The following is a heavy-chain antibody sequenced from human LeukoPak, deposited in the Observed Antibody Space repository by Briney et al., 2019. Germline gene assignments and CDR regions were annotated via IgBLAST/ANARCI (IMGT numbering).Heavy chain of an antibody. CDR1: GCSISSYY. CDR3: ARENSGSYREFDY. CDR2: IYTSGST. Sequence: SETLSCTCTVSGCSISSYYWSWIRQPAGKGLEWIGRIYTSGSTNYHASLKSRVSMSVDTSKNQFSLKLSSVTAADTAVFYSARENSGSYREFDYWGQGTLVTVSS. V-gene: IGHV4-4*07. D-gene: IGHD1-26*01. J-gene: IGHJ4*02.